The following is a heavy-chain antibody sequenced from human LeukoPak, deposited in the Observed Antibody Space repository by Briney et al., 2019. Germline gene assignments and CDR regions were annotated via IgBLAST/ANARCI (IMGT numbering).Heavy chain of an antibody. Sequence: GGSLRLSCAASGFTFSSYAMSWVRQAPGKGLEWVSAITGDGDTTYYADSVRGRFTISRDNSKNTLYLQVNSPRAEDTAVYYCAKRGAGGKLFDYWGQGTLVTVSS. V-gene: IGHV3-23*01. CDR2: ITGDGDTT. J-gene: IGHJ4*02. D-gene: IGHD6-13*01. CDR3: AKRGAGGKLFDY. CDR1: GFTFSSYA.